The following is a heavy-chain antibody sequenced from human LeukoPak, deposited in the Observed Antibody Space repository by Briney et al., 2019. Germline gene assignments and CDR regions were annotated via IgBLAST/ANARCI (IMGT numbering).Heavy chain of an antibody. CDR1: GGSFSGYY. V-gene: IGHV4-34*01. J-gene: IGHJ4*02. CDR2: INHSGST. Sequence: SETLSLTCAVYGGSFSGYYWSWIRQPPGKGLEWIGEINHSGSTNYNPSLKSRVTISVDTSKNQFSLKLSSVTAADTAVYYCASLGGPIAVAGTGYWGQGTLVTVSS. D-gene: IGHD6-19*01. CDR3: ASLGGPIAVAGTGY.